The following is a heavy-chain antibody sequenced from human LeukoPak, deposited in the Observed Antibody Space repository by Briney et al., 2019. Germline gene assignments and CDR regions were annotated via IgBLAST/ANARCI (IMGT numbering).Heavy chain of an antibody. D-gene: IGHD6-19*01. CDR2: LSSSGAYI. CDR1: GFTLSSYS. CDR3: ARDRLRSGWLTDF. J-gene: IGHJ4*02. V-gene: IGHV3-21*01. Sequence: GGSLRLSCAASGFTLSSYSMNWVRQVPGKGLEWVSSLSSSGAYIYYADSVKGRFTISRDSADNSLYLQMDSLRVDDTAVYYCARDRLRSGWLTDFWGLGTLVTVSS.